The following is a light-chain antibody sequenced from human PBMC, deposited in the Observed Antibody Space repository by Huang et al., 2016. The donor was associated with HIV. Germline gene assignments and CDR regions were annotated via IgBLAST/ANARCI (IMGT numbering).Light chain of an antibody. Sequence: DIQMNQSPSSLSASVGDRVTITCRASQGIRNSLAWYQQKPGAAPKLQVYAASRVESGVPSRFSGSGSDTYYTLTISGLQPEDCATYYCQQYYTPPRTFGGGTKVEIK. CDR1: QGIRNS. CDR3: QQYYTPPRT. CDR2: AAS. J-gene: IGKJ4*02. V-gene: IGKV1-NL1*01.